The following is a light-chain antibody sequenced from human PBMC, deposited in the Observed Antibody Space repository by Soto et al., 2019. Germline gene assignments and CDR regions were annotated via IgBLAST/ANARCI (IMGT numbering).Light chain of an antibody. CDR3: QQLNSYPLT. V-gene: IGKV1-9*01. CDR1: QGISSY. Sequence: DIQLTQSPSFLSASVGDRVTITCRASQGISSYLAWYQQKPGKAPKLLLYASSTLQSGVPSRFSGSGSGTEFTLTISSLQPEDFATYYCQQLNSYPLTAGGGTKVEI. J-gene: IGKJ4*01. CDR2: ASS.